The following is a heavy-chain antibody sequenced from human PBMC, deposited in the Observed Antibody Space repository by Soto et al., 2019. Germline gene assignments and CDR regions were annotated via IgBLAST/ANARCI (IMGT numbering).Heavy chain of an antibody. J-gene: IGHJ4*02. CDR1: GGTFSTHA. CDR3: AREGGGRASGDCDD. Sequence: QVQLVQSGPEVRNPGSSVRVSCKASGGTFSTHAINWVRQAPGQDLEWVGMIIPLYGRTNYAQKLQGRVTMTADESSRRSPLSLSRLTYEYTAVYFCAREGGGRASGDCDDWGQGTQVTISS. D-gene: IGHD2-21*01. CDR2: IIPLYGRT. V-gene: IGHV1-69*18.